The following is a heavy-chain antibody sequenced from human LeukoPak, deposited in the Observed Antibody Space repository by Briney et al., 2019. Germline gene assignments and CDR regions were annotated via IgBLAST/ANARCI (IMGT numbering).Heavy chain of an antibody. D-gene: IGHD3-10*01. Sequence: GGSLRLSCAASGFTFSISGMHWVRQAPGEGLEWVAFIGRDGNTKYYADSVKGRFTISRDNSKNTLYLQMNSLRPEDTALYYCAKDWYYSGTGTYFPRSWGQGTLVTVSS. J-gene: IGHJ5*02. CDR1: GFTFSISG. CDR3: AKDWYYSGTGTYFPRS. V-gene: IGHV3-30*02. CDR2: IGRDGNTK.